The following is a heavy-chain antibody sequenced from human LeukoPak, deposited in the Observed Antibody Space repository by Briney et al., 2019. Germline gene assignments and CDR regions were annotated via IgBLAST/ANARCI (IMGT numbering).Heavy chain of an antibody. Sequence: PSETPSLTCTVSGVSISNSYWSWVRQPPGKGLEWIGYIYYSGSTNYNPSLKSRVTISVDTSKNQFSLKLSSVTAADTAVYYCARRGGSGSPWDFYYGMDVWGQGTTVSVSS. CDR3: ARRGGSGSPWDFYYGMDV. V-gene: IGHV4-59*08. J-gene: IGHJ6*02. D-gene: IGHD3-10*01. CDR1: GVSISNSY. CDR2: IYYSGST.